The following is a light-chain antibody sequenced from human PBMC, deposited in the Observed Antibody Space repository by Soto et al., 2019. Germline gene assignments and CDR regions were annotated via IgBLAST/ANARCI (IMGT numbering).Light chain of an antibody. V-gene: IGKV3-15*01. Sequence: EIVLTQSPATLSVSPGDRATLSCRASQSVSSNLAWYQQKPGQTPRLLIYGASTRATGVPPRFSGSRSGTDFTLTISRLEPEDFTVYYCQHYGTSMWTFGQGTTVEIK. CDR3: QHYGTSMWT. J-gene: IGKJ1*01. CDR2: GAS. CDR1: QSVSSN.